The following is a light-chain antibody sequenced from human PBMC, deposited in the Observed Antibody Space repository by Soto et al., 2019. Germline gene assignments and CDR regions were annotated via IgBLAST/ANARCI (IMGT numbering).Light chain of an antibody. CDR3: QQSYSTSPT. CDR2: AAS. CDR1: QSISSY. Sequence: DIQMTQSPSSLSASVGDRVTITCRASQSISSYLNWYQQKPGKAPKLLIYAASSLQSGVPSSFSGSGSGTEFTLTLSSLQPEDFATYYCQQSYSTSPTFGQGTQLDIK. J-gene: IGKJ2*01. V-gene: IGKV1-39*01.